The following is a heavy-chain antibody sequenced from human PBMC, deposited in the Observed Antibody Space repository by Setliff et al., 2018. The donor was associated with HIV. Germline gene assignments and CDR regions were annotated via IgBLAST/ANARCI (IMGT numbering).Heavy chain of an antibody. CDR2: INPNNGGT. J-gene: IGHJ4*02. CDR1: GYTFTGYY. CDR3: ARDGDYGEPFDY. Sequence: ASVKVSCKASGYTFTGYYMHWVRQAPGQGLEWMGWINPNNGGTNYAQKFQGRVTITADESTSTAYMELNSLRSEDTAVYYCARDGDYGEPFDYWGQGTLVTVSS. D-gene: IGHD4-17*01. V-gene: IGHV1-2*02.